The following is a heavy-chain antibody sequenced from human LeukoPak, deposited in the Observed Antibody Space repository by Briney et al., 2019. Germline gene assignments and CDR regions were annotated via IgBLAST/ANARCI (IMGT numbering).Heavy chain of an antibody. CDR3: ARVRGDSACDP. D-gene: IGHD5-12*01. J-gene: IGHJ5*02. CDR1: GVSISSGGYS. Sequence: ASETLSLTCAVSGVSISSGGYSWSWIRPRPGKGLEWIGYIYHSGSTYYNPSLKSRVTISVDRSKNQFSLKLSSVTAADTAVYYCARVRGDSACDPWGQGTLVTVSS. V-gene: IGHV4-30-2*01. CDR2: IYHSGST.